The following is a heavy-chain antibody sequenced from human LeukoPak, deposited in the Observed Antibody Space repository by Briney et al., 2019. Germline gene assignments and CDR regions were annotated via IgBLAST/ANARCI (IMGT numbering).Heavy chain of an antibody. CDR2: ISSSSSYI. Sequence: KPGGSLRLSCAASGFTFSSYSMNWVRQAPGKGLEWVSSISSSSSYIYYADSVKGRFTISGDNAKNSLYLQMNSLRAEDTAVYYCARYPSIAARQYDYWGQGTLVTVSS. V-gene: IGHV3-21*01. CDR1: GFTFSSYS. J-gene: IGHJ4*02. CDR3: ARYPSIAARQYDY. D-gene: IGHD6-6*01.